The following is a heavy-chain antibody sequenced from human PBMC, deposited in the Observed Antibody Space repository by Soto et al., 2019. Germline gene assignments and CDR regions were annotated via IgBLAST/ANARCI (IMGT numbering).Heavy chain of an antibody. D-gene: IGHD3-22*01. CDR2: ISAYNSNT. CDR1: GYTFTSYG. CDR3: ARGYYDSSGYYWKYFDY. V-gene: IGHV1-18*04. J-gene: IGHJ4*02. Sequence: GASVKVSCKASGYTFTSYGISWVRQAPGQGLEWMGWISAYNSNTNYAQKLQGRVTMTTDTSTSTAYMELRSLRSDDTAVYYCARGYYDSSGYYWKYFDYWGQGTLVTVYS.